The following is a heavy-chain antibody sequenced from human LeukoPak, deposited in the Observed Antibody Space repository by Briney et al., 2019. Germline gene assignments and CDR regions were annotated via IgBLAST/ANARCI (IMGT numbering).Heavy chain of an antibody. Sequence: GGSLRLSCAVSGITLGNYGMSWVRQPPGKGLEWVAGISDSGGSTNYADSVRGRFTISRDTPRNTLYLQMNSLRAEDTAVYFCAKRGVVIRVFLVGFHKEAYYFDSWGQGALVTVSS. CDR2: ISDSGGST. CDR1: GITLGNYG. D-gene: IGHD3-10*01. V-gene: IGHV3-23*01. CDR3: AKRGVVIRVFLVGFHKEAYYFDS. J-gene: IGHJ4*02.